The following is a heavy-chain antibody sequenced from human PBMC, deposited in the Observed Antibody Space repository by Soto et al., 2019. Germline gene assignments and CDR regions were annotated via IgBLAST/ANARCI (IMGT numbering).Heavy chain of an antibody. V-gene: IGHV4-34*01. Sequence: QVQLQQWGAGLLKPSETLSLTCAVYGGSFSGYYWNWIRQPPGKGLEWIGEINHRGSTNYNPSLQSRVTLSVDTSKHQFSLKLSSVTAADTAVYYCARGWGRIFDYWGQGTLVTVSS. CDR3: ARGWGRIFDY. J-gene: IGHJ4*02. D-gene: IGHD7-27*01. CDR2: INHRGST. CDR1: GGSFSGYY.